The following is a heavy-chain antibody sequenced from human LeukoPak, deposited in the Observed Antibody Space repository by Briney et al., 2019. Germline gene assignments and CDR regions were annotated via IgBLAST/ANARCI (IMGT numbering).Heavy chain of an antibody. J-gene: IGHJ4*02. CDR3: ARVGRKYCSGGSCQNGYY. D-gene: IGHD2-15*01. CDR2: ISSDGSHK. CDR1: GFTFSSYA. Sequence: SGGSLRLSCAASGFTFSSYAMHWVRQAPGKGLEWVAVISSDGSHKYYADSVKGRFTISRDNSKNTLYLQMNSLRAEDTAVYYCARVGRKYCSGGSCQNGYYWGQGTLVTVSS. V-gene: IGHV3-30*04.